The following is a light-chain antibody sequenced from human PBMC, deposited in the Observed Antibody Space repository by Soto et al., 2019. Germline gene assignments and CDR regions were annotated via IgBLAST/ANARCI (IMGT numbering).Light chain of an antibody. J-gene: IGLJ2*01. V-gene: IGLV2-23*01. CDR2: EGS. CDR1: SSGVENYNL. Sequence: QSALTQPASVSGSPGQSITLSCTRTSSGVENYNLVSWYQHRPGKAPKLIIYEGSQRPSGVSDRFSGSKSGNTASLIISGLRAEDEADYYCSSYAGAVVFGGGTKLTVL. CDR3: SSYAGAVV.